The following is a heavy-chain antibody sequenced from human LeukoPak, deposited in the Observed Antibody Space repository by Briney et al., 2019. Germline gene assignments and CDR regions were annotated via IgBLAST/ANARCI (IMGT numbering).Heavy chain of an antibody. CDR1: GGSISSGGYS. V-gene: IGHV4-30-2*01. Sequence: PSQTLSLTCAVSGGSISSGGYSWSWIRQPPGKGLEWIGYIYHSGSTYYNPSLKSRVTISVDRSKNQFSLKLSSVTAADTAEYYCARGNRYYDILTGYHSTYYFDYWGQGTLVTVSS. D-gene: IGHD3-9*01. CDR2: IYHSGST. CDR3: ARGNRYYDILTGYHSTYYFDY. J-gene: IGHJ4*02.